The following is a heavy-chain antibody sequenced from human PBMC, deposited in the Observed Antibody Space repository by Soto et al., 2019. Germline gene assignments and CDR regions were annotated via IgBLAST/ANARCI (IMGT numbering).Heavy chain of an antibody. D-gene: IGHD5-12*01. V-gene: IGHV4-38-2*01. CDR2: MFHSGST. CDR3: ANQRSREGYNFIEY. Sequence: SETLSLTCAVSGYSISSGFYWGWIRQPPGKGLEWIGIMFHSGSTYYNPSLQSRVTISVDTSKNQVSLKLTSVTVADTAVYFCANQRSREGYNFIEYWGQGIQVTVSS. J-gene: IGHJ4*02. CDR1: GYSISSGFY.